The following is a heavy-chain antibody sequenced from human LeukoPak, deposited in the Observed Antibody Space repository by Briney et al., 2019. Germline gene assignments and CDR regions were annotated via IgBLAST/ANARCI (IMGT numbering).Heavy chain of an antibody. J-gene: IGHJ6*03. CDR2: ISSSGNTI. CDR1: GFTFSNYE. D-gene: IGHD3-10*01. Sequence: GGSLRLSCAGSGFTFSNYEMNWVRQAPGKGLEWVSYISSSGNTIYYAGSVKGRFTISRDNAKNSLYLQMNSLRAEDTAVYYCAGSGSSTYYYYYMDVWGKGTTVTVSS. V-gene: IGHV3-48*03. CDR3: AGSGSSTYYYYYMDV.